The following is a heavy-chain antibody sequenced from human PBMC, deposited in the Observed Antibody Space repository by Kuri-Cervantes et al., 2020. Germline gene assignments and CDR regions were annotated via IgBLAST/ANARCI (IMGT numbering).Heavy chain of an antibody. Sequence: GESLKISCAASGFTVSTNYMSWVRQAPGKGLEWVSVIYSGGSTYYADSVKGRFTISRDNFKNTLYLQMNSLRAEDTAVYYCAKDPRIAAAVESVWWGQGTLVTVSS. CDR2: IYSGGST. CDR3: AKDPRIAAAVESVW. J-gene: IGHJ4*02. V-gene: IGHV3-53*05. CDR1: GFTVSTNY. D-gene: IGHD6-13*01.